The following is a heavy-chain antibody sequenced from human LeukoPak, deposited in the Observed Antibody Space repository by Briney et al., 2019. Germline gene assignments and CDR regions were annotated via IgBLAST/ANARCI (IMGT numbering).Heavy chain of an antibody. CDR2: TYYTSKWFN. CDR3: ARDNDYGGYYFDC. J-gene: IGHJ4*02. Sequence: SQTLSLTCAISGXSVSSNSASWHWIRQSPSRGLQWLGRTYYTSKWFNDYAVSLKSRITINPDTSKNQFSLQLNSVTPEDTAVYFCARDNDYGGYYFDCWGQGTLVTVSS. V-gene: IGHV6-1*01. D-gene: IGHD4-23*01. CDR1: GXSVSSNSAS.